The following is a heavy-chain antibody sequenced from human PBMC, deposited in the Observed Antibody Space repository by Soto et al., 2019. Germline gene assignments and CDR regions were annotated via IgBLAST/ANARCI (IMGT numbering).Heavy chain of an antibody. CDR3: ARVDDYVWGSFRP. V-gene: IGHV1-18*04. D-gene: IGHD3-16*02. J-gene: IGHJ4*02. CDR1: GYTFTTHG. Sequence: ASVKVSCKASGYTFTTHGISWVRQAPGQGLEWMGWISPYNGKTTYAQKVQGRVTMTTDTSTSTAYMELRGLRSDDTTVYYCARVDDYVWGSFRPWGQGTQVTVSS. CDR2: ISPYNGKT.